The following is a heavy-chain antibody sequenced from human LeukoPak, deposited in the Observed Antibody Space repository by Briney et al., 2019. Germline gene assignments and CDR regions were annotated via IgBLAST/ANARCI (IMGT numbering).Heavy chain of an antibody. V-gene: IGHV4-4*07. CDR1: GCSISSYY. D-gene: IGHD3-10*01. CDR3: ARELYGSVQHFGGIFDY. CDR2: IYTSGST. Sequence: SETLSLTCTVSGCSISSYYWSWIRQPAGKGLEWIGRIYTSGSTNYNPSLKSRVTMSVDTSKNQFSLKLSSVTAADTAVYYCARELYGSVQHFGGIFDYWGQGTLVTVSS. J-gene: IGHJ4*02.